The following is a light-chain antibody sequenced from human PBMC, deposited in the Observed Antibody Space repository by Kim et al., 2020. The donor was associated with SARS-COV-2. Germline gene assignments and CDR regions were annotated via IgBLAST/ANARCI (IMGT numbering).Light chain of an antibody. J-gene: IGKJ4*01. CDR1: QSVSSN. CDR3: QQYNNWPPFLT. Sequence: EIVMTQSPATLSVSPGERATLSCRASQSVSSNLAWYQQKPGQAPRLLIYGASTRATGIPARFSGSGSGREFTLTISSLQSEDFAVYYCQQYNNWPPFLTFGGGTKVDIK. CDR2: GAS. V-gene: IGKV3D-15*01.